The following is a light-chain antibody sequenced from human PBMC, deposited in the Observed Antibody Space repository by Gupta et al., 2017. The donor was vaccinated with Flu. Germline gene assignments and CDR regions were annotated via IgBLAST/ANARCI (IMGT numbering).Light chain of an antibody. CDR2: DAS. Sequence: ATLSLSPGERATLSCRASQGLVNYLAWYQQKPGQAPRLLIYDASNRATGIPARFSGSGSGTDFTLTISSLEPEDFAVYYCQQSSIWPQVTFGQGTRLDIK. CDR3: QQSSIWPQVT. J-gene: IGKJ5*01. V-gene: IGKV3-11*01. CDR1: QGLVNY.